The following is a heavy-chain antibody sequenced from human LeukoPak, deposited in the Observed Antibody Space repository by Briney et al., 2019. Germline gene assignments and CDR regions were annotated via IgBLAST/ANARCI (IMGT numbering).Heavy chain of an antibody. CDR3: ARGRAAAGYFDY. V-gene: IGHV1-18*01. CDR2: ISAYNGNT. Sequence: ASVKVSCKASGYTFTSYGISWVRQAPGQGLEWMGWISAYNGNTNYAQKLQGRASMTTDTSTSTAYMELRSLRSDDTAVYYCARGRAAAGYFDYWGQGTLVTVSS. J-gene: IGHJ4*02. CDR1: GYTFTSYG. D-gene: IGHD6-13*01.